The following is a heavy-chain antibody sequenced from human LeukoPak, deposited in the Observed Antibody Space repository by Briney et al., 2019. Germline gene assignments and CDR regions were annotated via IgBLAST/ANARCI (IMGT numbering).Heavy chain of an antibody. CDR1: GYTFTGYY. J-gene: IGHJ4*02. CDR3: ARDGVVTSNGNY. CDR2: INPNSGGT. D-gene: IGHD3-3*01. V-gene: IGHV1-2*02. Sequence: ASVKVSCKASGYTFTGYYMHWVRQAPGQGLEWMGWINPNSGGTNYAQKFQGRVTMTRDTSISTAYMELNRLRSDDTAVYYCARDGVVTSNGNYWGQGTLVTVSS.